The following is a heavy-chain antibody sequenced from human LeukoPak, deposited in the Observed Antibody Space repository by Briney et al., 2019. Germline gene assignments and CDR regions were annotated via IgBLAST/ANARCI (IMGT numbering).Heavy chain of an antibody. J-gene: IGHJ5*02. D-gene: IGHD6-19*01. CDR3: AREAPGSSGINWFDP. CDR1: GGTFSSYA. Sequence: ASVKVSCKASGGTFSSYAISWVRQAPGQGLEWMGGIIPIFGTANYAQKFQGRVTITADKSTSTAYMELSSLRSGDTAVYYCAREAPGSSGINWFDPWGQGTLVTVSS. CDR2: IIPIFGTA. V-gene: IGHV1-69*06.